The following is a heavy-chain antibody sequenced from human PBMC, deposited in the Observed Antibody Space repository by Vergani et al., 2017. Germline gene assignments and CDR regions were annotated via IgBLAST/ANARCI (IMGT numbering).Heavy chain of an antibody. CDR1: GFTFSCYS. CDR2: ISSSSSYI. J-gene: IGHJ3*02. D-gene: IGHD2-15*01. Sequence: EVQLVESGGGRVKPGGSLRLSCAASGFTFSCYSLKWVGPAPGKGVEWVSSISSSSSYIYYADSVKGRFTISRDNAKNSLYLQMNSLRAEDTAVYYCAREPPLDAGSYAFDIWGQGTMVTVSS. V-gene: IGHV3-21*04. CDR3: AREPPLDAGSYAFDI.